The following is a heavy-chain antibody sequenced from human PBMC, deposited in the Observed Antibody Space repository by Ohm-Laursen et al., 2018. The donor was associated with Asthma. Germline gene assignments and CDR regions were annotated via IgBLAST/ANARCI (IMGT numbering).Heavy chain of an antibody. V-gene: IGHV3-7*05. CDR2: INLDGSDK. CDR3: VRELVEMGTTEEVFDY. CDR1: GFTFSSFH. J-gene: IGHJ4*02. Sequence: SLRLSCTASGFTFSSFHMSWVRQAPGKGLEWVANINLDGSDKYYVDSVKGRFTISRDNTKNSLFLHMDSLRGEDTAVYYCVRELVEMGTTEEVFDYWGQGTLVTVSS. D-gene: IGHD5-24*01.